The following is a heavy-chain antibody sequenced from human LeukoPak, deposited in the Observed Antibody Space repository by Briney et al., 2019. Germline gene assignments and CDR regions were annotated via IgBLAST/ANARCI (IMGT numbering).Heavy chain of an antibody. J-gene: IGHJ4*02. V-gene: IGHV1-2*02. CDR3: ARGFRSRAYYGPFDY. Sequence: ASVKVSCKASGYTFIDYYMHWVRQAPGQGPEWMGWLNPNSGGTNYAQKFQGMVTMTRDMSISTAYMELTRVTSEDTAVYYCARGFRSRAYYGPFDYWGQGTLVTVSS. CDR1: GYTFIDYY. CDR2: LNPNSGGT. D-gene: IGHD3-22*01.